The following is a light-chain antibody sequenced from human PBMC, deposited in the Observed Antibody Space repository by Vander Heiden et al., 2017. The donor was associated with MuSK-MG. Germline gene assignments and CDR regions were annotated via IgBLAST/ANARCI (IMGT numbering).Light chain of an antibody. Sequence: DIQLTQSPSSLSASVGDRVTITCRASQSISSYLNWYQQKPGKAPKLLIYAASSLQSGVPSRFSGSGSGTDFTLTISSLQPEDFATYYCQQCYSTPHTFGQGTKVEIK. V-gene: IGKV1-39*01. CDR1: QSISSY. CDR2: AAS. J-gene: IGKJ1*01. CDR3: QQCYSTPHT.